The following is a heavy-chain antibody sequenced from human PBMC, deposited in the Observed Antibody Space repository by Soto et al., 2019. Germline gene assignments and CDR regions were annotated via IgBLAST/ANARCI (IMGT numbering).Heavy chain of an antibody. CDR3: ARQDAAQDWLAP. J-gene: IGHJ5*02. CDR1: GGSISSSSYY. V-gene: IGHV4-39*01. Sequence: QLQLQESGPGLVKPSETLSLTCTVSGGSISSSSYYWGWIRQPPGKGLEWIGSIYYSGSTYYNPSLNRRVTLSVDTAKTQFSLNLSPGAAAATAGYYGARQDAAQDWLAPWGQGTLVTVSS. CDR2: IYYSGST. D-gene: IGHD2-15*01.